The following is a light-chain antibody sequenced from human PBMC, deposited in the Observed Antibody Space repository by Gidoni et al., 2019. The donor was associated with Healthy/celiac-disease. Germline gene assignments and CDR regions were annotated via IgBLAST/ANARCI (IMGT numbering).Light chain of an antibody. CDR3: SSDTSSSTLV. J-gene: IGLJ2*01. CDR1: SSDVGGYNY. Sequence: QSALTQPAAVSASPGRPITISCTGTSSDVGGYNYVDWYQQHPGKAPKLMIYEVSNRPSGVSNRFSGSNSGNTASLTISGLQAEDEAYYYCSSDTSSSTLVFGGGTKLTVL. CDR2: EVS. V-gene: IGLV2-14*01.